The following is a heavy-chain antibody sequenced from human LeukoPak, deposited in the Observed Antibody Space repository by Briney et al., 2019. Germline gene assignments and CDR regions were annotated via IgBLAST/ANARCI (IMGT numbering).Heavy chain of an antibody. D-gene: IGHD2-2*01. CDR3: ARVGVYCSSTSCYRTYNWFDP. V-gene: IGHV4-34*01. Sequence: SETLSLTCAVYGGPFSGYYWSWIRQPPGKGREWIGEINYSGSTNYNPSLKSRVTISVDTSKNQFSLKLSSVTAADTAVYYCARVGVYCSSTSCYRTYNWFDPWGQGTLVTVSS. CDR2: INYSGST. CDR1: GGPFSGYY. J-gene: IGHJ5*02.